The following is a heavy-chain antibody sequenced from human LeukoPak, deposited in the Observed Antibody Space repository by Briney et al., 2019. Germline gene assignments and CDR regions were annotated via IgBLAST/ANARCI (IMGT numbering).Heavy chain of an antibody. Sequence: GGSLRLSCAASGFTFSSYAMHWVRQAPGKGLEWVSYISNSGSIIHYADSLKGRFTISRDNAKNSVYLQMNSLRAEDTAVYYCAREHLGVAAADYWGQGTLVTVSS. D-gene: IGHD6-19*01. CDR3: AREHLGVAAADY. CDR1: GFTFSSYA. CDR2: ISNSGSII. J-gene: IGHJ4*02. V-gene: IGHV3-48*04.